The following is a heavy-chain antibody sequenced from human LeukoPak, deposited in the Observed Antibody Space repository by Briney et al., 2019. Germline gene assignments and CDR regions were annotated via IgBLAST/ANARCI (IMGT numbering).Heavy chain of an antibody. CDR2: IYYSGST. Sequence: SETLSLTCAVYGGSFSGYYWGWIRQPPGKGLEWIGSIYYSGSTYYNPSLKSRVTISVDTSKNQFSLKLSSVTAADTAVYYCAVPYGDFWSGYYPSYYYGMDVWGQGTTVTVSS. CDR1: GGSFSGYY. CDR3: AVPYGDFWSGYYPSYYYGMDV. J-gene: IGHJ6*02. D-gene: IGHD3-3*01. V-gene: IGHV4-39*01.